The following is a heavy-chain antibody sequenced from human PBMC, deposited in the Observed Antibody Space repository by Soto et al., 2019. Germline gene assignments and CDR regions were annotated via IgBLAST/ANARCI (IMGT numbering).Heavy chain of an antibody. CDR2: INPSGGST. CDR3: ARSPWGHEVRGVPDY. J-gene: IGHJ4*02. CDR1: GYTFTSYF. D-gene: IGHD3-10*01. Sequence: QVQLVQSGAEVKKPGASVKVSCKTSGYTFTSYFMHWVRQAPGQGLEWMGRINPSGGSTRYAQQCQGRVTMNRDTSTSTVYMELSSLRAEDTAVYYCARSPWGHEVRGVPDYWGQGTLITVSS. V-gene: IGHV1-46*03.